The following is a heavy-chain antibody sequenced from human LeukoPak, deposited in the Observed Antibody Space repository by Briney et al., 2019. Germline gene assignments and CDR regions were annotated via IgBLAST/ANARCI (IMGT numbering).Heavy chain of an antibody. J-gene: IGHJ4*02. V-gene: IGHV4-39*07. CDR3: ARAPLRGYYDSSGYLDY. Sequence: SETLSLTCTVSGGSISSSSYYWGWIRQPPGKGLEWIGSIYYSGSTNYNPSLKSRVTISVDTSKNQFSLKLSSVTAADTAVYYCARAPLRGYYDSSGYLDYWGQGTLVTVSS. D-gene: IGHD3-22*01. CDR1: GGSISSSSYY. CDR2: IYYSGST.